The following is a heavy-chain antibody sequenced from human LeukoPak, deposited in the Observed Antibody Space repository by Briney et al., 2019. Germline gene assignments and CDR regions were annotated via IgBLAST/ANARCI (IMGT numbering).Heavy chain of an antibody. V-gene: IGHV1-2*02. CDR2: INPNSGGT. CDR3: ARLPVGGDYYHVWFDP. J-gene: IGHJ5*02. Sequence: GASVKVSCKASGYTFTGYYMHWVRQAPGQGLEWMGWINPNSGGTNYAQKFQGRVTMTRDTSISTAYMELSRLRSDDTAVYYCARLPVGGDYYHVWFDPWGQGTLVTVSS. D-gene: IGHD4-17*01. CDR1: GYTFTGYY.